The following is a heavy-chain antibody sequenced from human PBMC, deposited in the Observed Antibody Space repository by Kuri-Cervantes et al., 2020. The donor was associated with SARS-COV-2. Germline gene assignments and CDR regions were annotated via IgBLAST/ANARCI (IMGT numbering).Heavy chain of an antibody. V-gene: IGHV3-21*01. Sequence: GGSLRLSCAASGFTLRSYSMNWVRKAPGKGLGWVSSISSSSSYIYYADSVKGRFTISRDNATNSLYLQMNSLRAEDTAVYYCARKKTDMDVWGKGTTVTVSS. J-gene: IGHJ6*03. CDR1: GFTLRSYS. CDR3: ARKKTDMDV. CDR2: ISSSSSYI. D-gene: IGHD1-14*01.